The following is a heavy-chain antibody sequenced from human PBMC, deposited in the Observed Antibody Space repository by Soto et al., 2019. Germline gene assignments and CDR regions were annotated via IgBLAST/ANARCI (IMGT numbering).Heavy chain of an antibody. J-gene: IGHJ5*02. V-gene: IGHV1-18*01. D-gene: IGHD2-15*01. CDR3: ARDPGGMRYCSGGSCYSSVWFDP. CDR2: ISAYNGNT. CDR1: GYTFTSYG. Sequence: QVQLVQSGAEVKKPGATVKVSCKASGYTFTSYGISWVRQAPGQGLEWMGWISAYNGNTNYAQKLQGRVTMTTDTSTSTAYMELRSLRSDDTAVYYCARDPGGMRYCSGGSCYSSVWFDPWGQGTLVTVSS.